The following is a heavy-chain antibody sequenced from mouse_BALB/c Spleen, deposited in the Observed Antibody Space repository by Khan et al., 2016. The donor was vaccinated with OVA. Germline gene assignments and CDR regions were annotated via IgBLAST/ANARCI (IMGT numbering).Heavy chain of an antibody. CDR2: IDPFNGGS. J-gene: IGHJ3*01. CDR1: GYSFTSYY. Sequence: VQLKQSGPELMKPGASVKISCKSSGYSFTSYYIHWVKQSHGKTLEWIGYIDPFNGGSTYNQKFKGTATLTADKSSSPAYMYLSSLTYEDSAVDYCARNGSTSWFAYWGQGTLVTVSA. D-gene: IGHD1-1*01. V-gene: IGHV1-31*01. CDR3: ARNGSTSWFAY.